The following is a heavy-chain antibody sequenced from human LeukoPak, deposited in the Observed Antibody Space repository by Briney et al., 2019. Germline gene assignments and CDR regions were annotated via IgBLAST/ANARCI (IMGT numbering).Heavy chain of an antibody. CDR3: AKGIWDYYYGMDV. D-gene: IGHD3-16*01. CDR1: GFTFSSYA. V-gene: IGHV3-23*01. CDR2: ISGSGGST. J-gene: IGHJ6*02. Sequence: GGSLRLSCAASGFTFSSYAMSWVRQAPGKGLERVSAISGSGGSTYYADSVKGRFTISRDNSKNTLYLQMNSLRAEDTAVYYCAKGIWDYYYGMDVWGQGTTVTVSS.